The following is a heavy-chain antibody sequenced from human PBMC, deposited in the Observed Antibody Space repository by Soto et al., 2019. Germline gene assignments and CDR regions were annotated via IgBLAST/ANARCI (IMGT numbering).Heavy chain of an antibody. V-gene: IGHV4-30-2*01. D-gene: IGHD6-19*01. CDR3: ARGVRTSGRIDY. Sequence: QLQLQESGSGLVKPSQTLSLTCAVSGGSISSVGYSWSWIRQPPGKGLEWIGYIFHSGSTYYNPALKSRVTISIDKSMNQFSLDLSSVTAADTAVYYCARGVRTSGRIDYWGQGALVTVSS. J-gene: IGHJ4*02. CDR1: GGSISSVGYS. CDR2: IFHSGST.